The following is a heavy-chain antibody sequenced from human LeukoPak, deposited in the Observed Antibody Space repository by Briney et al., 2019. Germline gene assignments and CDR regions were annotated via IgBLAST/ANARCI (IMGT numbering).Heavy chain of an antibody. CDR3: ARGWRVTMVQRGNYYYGMDV. CDR1: GGSFSGYY. Sequence: PSETLSLTCAVYGGSFSGYYWSWIRQPPGKGLEWIGEINHSGSTNYSPSLKSRVTISVDTSKNQFSLKLSSVTAADTAVYYCARGWRVTMVQRGNYYYGMDVWGKGTTVTVSS. CDR2: INHSGST. D-gene: IGHD3-10*01. V-gene: IGHV4-34*01. J-gene: IGHJ6*04.